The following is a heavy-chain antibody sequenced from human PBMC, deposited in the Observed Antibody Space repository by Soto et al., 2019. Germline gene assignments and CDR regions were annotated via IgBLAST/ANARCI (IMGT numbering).Heavy chain of an antibody. CDR3: AHSLFDWLFGMGWFDP. V-gene: IGHV2-5*02. CDR1: GFSLSTSGVG. Sequence: QITLKESGPPLVKPTQTLTLTCTFSGFSLSTSGVGVGWIRQPPGKALEWLALIYWDDDKRYSPSLKSRLTTPKDTSKTQVVLTMTNMAPVDTATYYCAHSLFDWLFGMGWFDPWGQGTLVTVSS. D-gene: IGHD3-9*01. CDR2: IYWDDDK. J-gene: IGHJ5*02.